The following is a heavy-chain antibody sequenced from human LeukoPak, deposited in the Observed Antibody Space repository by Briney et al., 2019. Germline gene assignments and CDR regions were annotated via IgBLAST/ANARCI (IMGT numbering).Heavy chain of an antibody. CDR1: GGSFSGYY. J-gene: IGHJ6*02. CDR2: INHSGST. Sequence: MSSETLSLTCAVYGGSFSGYYWSWIRQPPGKGLEWIGEINHSGSTNYNPSLKSRVTISVDTSKNQFSLKLSSVTAADTAVYYCARGPMRYCSSTSCYSYYYYYGMDVWGQGTTVTVSS. V-gene: IGHV4-34*01. D-gene: IGHD2-2*02. CDR3: ARGPMRYCSSTSCYSYYYYYGMDV.